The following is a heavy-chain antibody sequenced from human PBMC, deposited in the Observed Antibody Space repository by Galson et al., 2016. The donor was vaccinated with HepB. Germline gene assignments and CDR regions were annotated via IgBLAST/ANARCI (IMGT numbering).Heavy chain of an antibody. CDR1: GFSFSIYS. CDR2: ISSSNTYI. D-gene: IGHD5-12*01. Sequence: LRLSCATSGFSFSIYSMNWVRQAPGKGLEWVSSISSSNTYIDYADSVKGRFTISRDNAKNSLYLQMNSLRVEDTAVYYCARVRPRSGYCFDYWGQGTLVTVSA. V-gene: IGHV3-21*01. J-gene: IGHJ4*02. CDR3: ARVRPRSGYCFDY.